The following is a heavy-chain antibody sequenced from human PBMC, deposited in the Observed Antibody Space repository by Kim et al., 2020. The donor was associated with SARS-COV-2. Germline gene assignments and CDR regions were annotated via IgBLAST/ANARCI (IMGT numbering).Heavy chain of an antibody. CDR2: SGSP. CDR3: ARGSSSPA. J-gene: IGHJ5*02. V-gene: IGHV4-39*01. Sequence: SGSPYYNPSLKSRVTISVDTSKNQFSLKLSSVTAADTAVYYCARGSSSPAWGQGTLVTVSS. D-gene: IGHD3-10*01.